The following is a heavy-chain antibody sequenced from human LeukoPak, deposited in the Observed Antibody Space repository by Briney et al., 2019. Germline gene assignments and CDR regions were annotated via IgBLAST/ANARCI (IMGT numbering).Heavy chain of an antibody. V-gene: IGHV4-39*07. J-gene: IGHJ5*02. Sequence: SETLSLTCTVSGGSISSSSYYWGWIRQPPGKGLEWIGSIYYSGSTYYNPSLKSRVTMSVDTSKNQFSLKLSSVTAADTAVYYCARGQDCSGGSCRRSGVGNNWFDPWGQGTLVTVSS. CDR1: GGSISSSSYY. CDR3: ARGQDCSGGSCRRSGVGNNWFDP. D-gene: IGHD2-15*01. CDR2: IYYSGST.